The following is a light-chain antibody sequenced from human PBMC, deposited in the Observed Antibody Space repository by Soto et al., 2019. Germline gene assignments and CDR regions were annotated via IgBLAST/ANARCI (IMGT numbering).Light chain of an antibody. Sequence: DIQMSQSPSTLSASVGDRVTITCRASHSISTWLAWYQQKPGKAPKLLIYKASSLESGVRSRFSGSGSATDFTLTTSSLQPDDFATYYCQQYTSYTWTFGQGTKVEIK. CDR2: KAS. J-gene: IGKJ1*01. V-gene: IGKV1-5*03. CDR3: QQYTSYTWT. CDR1: HSISTW.